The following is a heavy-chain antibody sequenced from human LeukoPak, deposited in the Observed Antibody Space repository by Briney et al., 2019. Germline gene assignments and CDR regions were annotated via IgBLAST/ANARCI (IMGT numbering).Heavy chain of an antibody. J-gene: IGHJ4*02. CDR1: GGSISSSSYY. V-gene: IGHV4-39*07. CDR3: ASPMAWAHNRRDSDY. Sequence: PSETLSLTCTVSGGSISSSSYYWGWIRQPPGKGLEWIGSIYYSGSAYYNPSPKSRVSISVDTSKNQFSLKLRSVTAADTAVYYCASPMAWAHNRRDSDYWGLGTLVTVSS. D-gene: IGHD5-24*01. CDR2: IYYSGSA.